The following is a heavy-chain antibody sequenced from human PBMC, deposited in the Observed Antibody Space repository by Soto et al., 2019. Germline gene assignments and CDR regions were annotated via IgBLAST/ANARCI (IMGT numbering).Heavy chain of an antibody. D-gene: IGHD2-2*02. J-gene: IGHJ6*02. Sequence: ASVKVSCKASGYTFTGYYMHWVRQAPGQGLEWMGWINPNSGGTNYTQKFQGWVTMTRDTSISTAYMELSRLRSDDTAVYYCARAYCSSTSCYRGGNYYYYGMDVWGQGTTVTVSS. CDR3: ARAYCSSTSCYRGGNYYYYGMDV. CDR2: INPNSGGT. V-gene: IGHV1-2*04. CDR1: GYTFTGYY.